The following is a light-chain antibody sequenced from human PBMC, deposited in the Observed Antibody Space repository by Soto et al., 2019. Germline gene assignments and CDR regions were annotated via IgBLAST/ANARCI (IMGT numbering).Light chain of an antibody. Sequence: QSVLGEPASVSGSPWQTITICCTGASTDACGSNAVSWYQHHPGKAPTLIIYEVTHRPSGVSDRFSASKSGNTASLTISGLQAEDEADYYCNSFRVSHLYVFGTGTKVTVL. V-gene: IGLV2-14*01. CDR1: STDACGSNA. CDR2: EVT. CDR3: NSFRVSHLYV. J-gene: IGLJ1*01.